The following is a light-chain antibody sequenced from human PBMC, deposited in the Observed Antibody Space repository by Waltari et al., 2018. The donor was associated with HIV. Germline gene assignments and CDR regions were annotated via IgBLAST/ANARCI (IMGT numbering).Light chain of an antibody. J-gene: IGLJ1*01. CDR2: DNH. V-gene: IGLV1-51*01. CDR3: GTWDSGLNAYV. CDR1: NSNIGRNS. Sequence: QSVLTQPPSVSAAPGQKIGISCSGANSNIGRNSVSCYQQSPGRAPHLLIYDNHRRPSETPDRFSGSKSGTSGTLDITGLQTGDEADYYCGTWDSGLNAYVFGSGTKVTVL.